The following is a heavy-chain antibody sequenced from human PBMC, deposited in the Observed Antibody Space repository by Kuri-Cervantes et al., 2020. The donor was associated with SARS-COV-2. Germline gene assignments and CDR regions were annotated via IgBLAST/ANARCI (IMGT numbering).Heavy chain of an antibody. J-gene: IGHJ5*02. CDR2: IYTSGST. V-gene: IGHV4-61*02. D-gene: IGHD2/OR15-2a*01. CDR3: ATNIDFGSGWFDP. CDR1: GGSISSGSYY. Sequence: SETLSLTCTVSGGSISSGSYYWSWIRQPAGKGLEWIGRIYTSGSTNYNPSLKSRVTISVDTSKNQFSLKLTSVTAADTAVYFCATNIDFGSGWFDPWGQGTLVTVSS.